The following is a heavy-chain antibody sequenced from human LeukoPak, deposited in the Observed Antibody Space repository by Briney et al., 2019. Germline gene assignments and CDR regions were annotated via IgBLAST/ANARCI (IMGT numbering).Heavy chain of an antibody. V-gene: IGHV3-30*18. D-gene: IGHD3-9*01. CDR1: GFTFSSYG. CDR2: ISYDGSNK. Sequence: GGSLRLSCAASGFTFSSYGTHWVRQAPGKGLEWVAVISYDGSNKYYADPVKGRFTISRDNSKNTLYLQMNSLRAEDTAVYYCAKDGDYDILTGYYNVTPFDYWGQGTLVTVSS. CDR3: AKDGDYDILTGYYNVTPFDY. J-gene: IGHJ4*02.